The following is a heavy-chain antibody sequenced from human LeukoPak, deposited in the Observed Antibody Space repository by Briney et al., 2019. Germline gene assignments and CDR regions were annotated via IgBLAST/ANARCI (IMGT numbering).Heavy chain of an antibody. CDR1: GYTFSSYA. D-gene: IGHD3-22*01. V-gene: IGHV3-23*01. CDR3: ARDPPGHYYDSSGSLN. Sequence: GGSLRLSCAASGYTFSSYAMSWVRQAPGKGLEWVSAISGSGGSTYYADSVKGRFTISRDNSKNTQYLQMNSLRAEDTAVYYCARDPPGHYYDSSGSLNWGQGTLVTVSS. J-gene: IGHJ4*02. CDR2: ISGSGGST.